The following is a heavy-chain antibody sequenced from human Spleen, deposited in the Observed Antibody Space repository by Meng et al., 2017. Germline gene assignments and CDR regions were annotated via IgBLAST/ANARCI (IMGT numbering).Heavy chain of an antibody. Sequence: SETLSLTCTVSGGSISSGGYYWSWIRQHPGKGLEWIGYIYYSGSTYYNPSLKSLVTISVDTSKNQFSLRLGSVTAADTAVYYCARAVPATRLFDPWGQGTLVTVSS. D-gene: IGHD3-3*01. J-gene: IGHJ5*02. V-gene: IGHV4-31*01. CDR1: GGSISSGGYY. CDR3: ARAVPATRLFDP. CDR2: IYYSGST.